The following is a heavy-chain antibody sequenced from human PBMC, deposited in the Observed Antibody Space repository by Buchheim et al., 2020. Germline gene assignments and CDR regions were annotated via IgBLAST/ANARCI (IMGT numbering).Heavy chain of an antibody. D-gene: IGHD2-15*01. J-gene: IGHJ5*02. CDR1: GFTLSDYY. V-gene: IGHV3-11*01. CDR3: ERDPGEGVAYNWFDP. CDR2: IPNSGRSN. Sequence: QLQLLESGGGLAKPGGSLRLSCAASGFTLSDYYTTWIRQRPGKGLEWISYIPNSGRSNYYADSVRGRFTVSRDNSNNSVYLQMNSLRHEDKDVYYCERDPGEGVAYNWFDPWGQG.